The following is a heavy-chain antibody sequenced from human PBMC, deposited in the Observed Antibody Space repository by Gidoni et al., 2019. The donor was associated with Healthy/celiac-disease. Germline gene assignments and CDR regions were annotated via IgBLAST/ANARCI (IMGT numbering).Heavy chain of an antibody. CDR2: INHSGST. D-gene: IGHD7-27*01. J-gene: IGHJ6*02. CDR1: GGSFSGYY. Sequence: QVQLQPWGAGLLKPSETLSPTCAVYGGSFSGYYWSWIRQPPGKWLEWIGEINHSGSTNYNPSLKSRVTISVDTSKNQFSLKLSSVTAADTAVYYCALGYYYYGMDVWGQGTTVTVSS. CDR3: ALGYYYYGMDV. V-gene: IGHV4-34*01.